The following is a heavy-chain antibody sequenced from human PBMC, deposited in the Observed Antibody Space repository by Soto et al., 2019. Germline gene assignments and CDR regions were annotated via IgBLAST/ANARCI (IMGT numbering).Heavy chain of an antibody. D-gene: IGHD6-6*01. V-gene: IGHV3-33*01. J-gene: IGHJ6*02. Sequence: GGSLRLSCAASGLTFSSYGMPWVRQAPGKGLEWVAVIWYDGSNKYYADSVKGRFTISRDNSKNTLYLQMNSLRAEDTAVYYCARVGTRIAARQNYYCGMDVWGQGTTVTVSS. CDR3: ARVGTRIAARQNYYCGMDV. CDR1: GLTFSSYG. CDR2: IWYDGSNK.